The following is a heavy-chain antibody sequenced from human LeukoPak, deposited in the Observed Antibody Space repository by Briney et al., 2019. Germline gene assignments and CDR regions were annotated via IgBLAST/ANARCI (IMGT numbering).Heavy chain of an antibody. J-gene: IGHJ4*02. CDR3: ARDISSSSWFFDY. D-gene: IGHD6-13*01. CDR2: ISYDGSNK. V-gene: IGHV3-30-3*01. Sequence: GGSLRLSCAASGFTFSSYAMHWVRQAPGKGLEWVAVISYDGSNKYYADSVKGRFTISRDNSKNTLYLQMNSLRAEDTAVYYCARDISSSSWFFDYWGQGTLVTVSS. CDR1: GFTFSSYA.